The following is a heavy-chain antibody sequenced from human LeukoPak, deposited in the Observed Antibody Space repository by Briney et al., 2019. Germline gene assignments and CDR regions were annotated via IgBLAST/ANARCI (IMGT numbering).Heavy chain of an antibody. J-gene: IGHJ4*02. CDR3: ARDNKGYGKYSYGIDY. D-gene: IGHD5-18*01. V-gene: IGHV3-21*01. Sequence: GGSLRLSCAPSGFTFSSDNMNWVRQAPGKGLEWGSGITGSGGSTYYADSVKGRFTISRDNAKNSLYLQMNSLRAEDTAVYYCARDNKGYGKYSYGIDYWGQGTLVTVSS. CDR2: ITGSGGST. CDR1: GFTFSSDN.